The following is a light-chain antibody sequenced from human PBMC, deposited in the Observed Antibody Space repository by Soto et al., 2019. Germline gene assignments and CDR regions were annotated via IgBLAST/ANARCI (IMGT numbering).Light chain of an antibody. CDR3: QQYSNWPPVT. J-gene: IGKJ4*01. V-gene: IGKV3-15*01. Sequence: EIMMTQSPATLSVSPGERATLSCRAGQSVGGNLAWYQQKPGQAPSLLIYGASTRATGIPARFSGDGSGTEFTLIISSLQSEDFAVYYCQQYSNWPPVTFGGGTKVDIK. CDR2: GAS. CDR1: QSVGGN.